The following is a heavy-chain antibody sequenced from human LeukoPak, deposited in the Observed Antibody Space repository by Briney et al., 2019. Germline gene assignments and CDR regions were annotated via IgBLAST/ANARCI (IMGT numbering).Heavy chain of an antibody. CDR2: IYSGGAT. J-gene: IGHJ5*02. CDR3: AREGVNYHDSSGYYAVS. Sequence: GGSLRLSCAASGFTFSDVWMSWVRQAPGKGLEWVSTIYSGGATYYADSVRGRFTISRDSSQNTVYLQMNSLRAEDTAVYYCAREGVNYHDSSGYYAVSWGQGTLVTVSS. V-gene: IGHV3-66*01. D-gene: IGHD3-22*01. CDR1: GFTFSDVW.